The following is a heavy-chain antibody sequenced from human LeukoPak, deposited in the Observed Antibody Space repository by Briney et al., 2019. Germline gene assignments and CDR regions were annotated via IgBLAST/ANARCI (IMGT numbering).Heavy chain of an antibody. Sequence: SETLSLTCAVYGGSFSGYFWSWIRQAPGKGLEWIGEINHSGSTNYNPSLKSRVTISVDTSKKQFSLKLSSVTAADTAVYYCARGPYYDFWSGYSYYFDYWGQGTLVTVSS. D-gene: IGHD3-3*01. CDR2: INHSGST. CDR3: ARGPYYDFWSGYSYYFDY. J-gene: IGHJ4*02. CDR1: GGSFSGYF. V-gene: IGHV4-34*01.